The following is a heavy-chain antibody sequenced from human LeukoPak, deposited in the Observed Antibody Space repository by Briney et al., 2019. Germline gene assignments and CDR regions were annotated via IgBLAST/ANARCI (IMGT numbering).Heavy chain of an antibody. V-gene: IGHV3-15*01. J-gene: IGHJ4*02. CDR2: FKSKTDGGAT. D-gene: IGHD2-2*01. CDR1: GFTFSNAW. CDR3: TADNCASTSCYAHY. Sequence: PGGSLRLSCVVSGFTFSGFTFSNAWMSWVRQAPGKGLVWVGRFKSKTDGGATDYAAPVKGRFTISRDVSKTTLFLQMNSLKTEDTAVYYCTADNCASTSCYAHYWGQGTLVTVSS.